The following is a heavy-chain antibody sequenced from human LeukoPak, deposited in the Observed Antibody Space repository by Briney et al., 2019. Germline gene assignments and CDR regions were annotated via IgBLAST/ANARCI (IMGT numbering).Heavy chain of an antibody. V-gene: IGHV4-4*07. CDR1: GGSTSSYY. Sequence: PSETLSLTCTVSGGSTSSYYWSWIRQPAGKGLEWIGRIYTSGSTNYNPSLKSRVTMSVDTSKNQFSLKLSSVTAADTAVYYCARDLRGYSGYESSYYYYYYMDVWGKGTTVTVSS. CDR2: IYTSGST. D-gene: IGHD5-12*01. J-gene: IGHJ6*03. CDR3: ARDLRGYSGYESSYYYYYYMDV.